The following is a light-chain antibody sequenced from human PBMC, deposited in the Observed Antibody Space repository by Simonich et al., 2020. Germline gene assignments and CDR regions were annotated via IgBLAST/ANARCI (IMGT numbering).Light chain of an antibody. V-gene: IGLV2-14*01. CDR1: SSDVGGYNY. CDR3: SSYTSSSAFDWV. CDR2: DVS. J-gene: IGLJ3*02. Sequence: QSALTQPASVSGSPGQSITISCTGTSSDVGGYNYVSWYQQHPGKAPKPMIYDVSKRPSGVFNRFSGAKSGNTASLTISGLQAEDEADYYCSSYTSSSAFDWVFGGGTKLTVL.